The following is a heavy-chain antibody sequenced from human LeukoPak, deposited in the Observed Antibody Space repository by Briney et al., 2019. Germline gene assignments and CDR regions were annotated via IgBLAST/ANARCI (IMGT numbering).Heavy chain of an antibody. Sequence: PGGSPRLSCAASGFTVSDYYMSWIRQAPGKGLEWVSYISSSSSYTNYADSVKGRFTISRDNAKNSLYLQMNSLRAEDTAVYYCARDSFRGIAAAPNWYFDLWGRGTLVTVSS. V-gene: IGHV3-11*05. J-gene: IGHJ2*01. CDR1: GFTVSDYY. CDR2: ISSSSSYT. D-gene: IGHD6-13*01. CDR3: ARDSFRGIAAAPNWYFDL.